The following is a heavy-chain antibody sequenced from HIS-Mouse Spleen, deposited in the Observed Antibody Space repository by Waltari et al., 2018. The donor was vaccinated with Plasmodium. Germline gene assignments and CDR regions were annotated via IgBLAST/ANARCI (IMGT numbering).Heavy chain of an antibody. D-gene: IGHD1-7*01. V-gene: IGHV4-39*07. CDR3: ARDRITGTSYFDY. CDR2: IYYSGST. Sequence: QLQLQESGPGLVKPSETLSPTCPVSGRSISSSSYSWGWVRQPPGKGLAWIGSIYYSGSTYYNPSLKSRVTISVDTSKNQFSLKLSSVTAADTAVYYCARDRITGTSYFDYWGQGTLVTVSS. J-gene: IGHJ4*02. CDR1: GRSISSSSYS.